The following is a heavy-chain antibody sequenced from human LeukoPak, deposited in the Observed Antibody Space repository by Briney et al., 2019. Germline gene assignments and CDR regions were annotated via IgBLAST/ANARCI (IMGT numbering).Heavy chain of an antibody. CDR3: AHYSSSWNAEYFQH. CDR2: IIPIFGTA. J-gene: IGHJ1*01. Sequence: EASVKVSCKASGGTFSSYAISWVRQAPGQGLEWMGGIIPIFGTANYAQKFQGRVTITADESTSTAYMELSSLRSEDTAVYYCAHYSSSWNAEYFQHWGQGTLVTVSS. CDR1: GGTFSSYA. V-gene: IGHV1-69*13. D-gene: IGHD6-13*01.